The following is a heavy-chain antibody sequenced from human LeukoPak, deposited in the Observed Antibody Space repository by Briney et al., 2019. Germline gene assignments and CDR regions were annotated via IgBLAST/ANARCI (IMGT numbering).Heavy chain of an antibody. J-gene: IGHJ6*02. V-gene: IGHV4-34*01. CDR1: GGSFSGYY. Sequence: SETLSLTCAVYGGSFSGYYWSWIRQPPGKGLEWIGEINHSGSTNYNPSLKSRVTISVDKSKNQFSLKLSSVTAADTAVYYCARMVRYCSGGSCYSSYYYGMDVWGQGTTVTVSS. CDR2: INHSGST. D-gene: IGHD2-15*01. CDR3: ARMVRYCSGGSCYSSYYYGMDV.